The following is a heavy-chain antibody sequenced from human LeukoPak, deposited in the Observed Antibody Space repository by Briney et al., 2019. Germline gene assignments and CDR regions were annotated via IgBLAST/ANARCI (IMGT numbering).Heavy chain of an antibody. CDR3: AHSGTVTTPHDAFDM. CDR2: IYWNDDK. Sequence: SGPTLVKPTQTLTLTCTFSGFSLSTPGVGVGWIRQPPGKALEWLALIYWNDDKRYSPSLKSRLTITKDTSKNQVVLTMTNMDPVDTATYYCAHSGTVTTPHDAFDMWGQGTMVTVSS. V-gene: IGHV2-5*01. D-gene: IGHD4-17*01. CDR1: GFSLSTPGVG. J-gene: IGHJ3*02.